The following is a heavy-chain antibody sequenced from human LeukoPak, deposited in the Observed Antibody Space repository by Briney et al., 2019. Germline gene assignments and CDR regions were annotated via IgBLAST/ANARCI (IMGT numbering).Heavy chain of an antibody. Sequence: AGGCLRLSWAAAGFTFSSYAMHWVRQPPGEWLEWQAVISYDGSNNYYADSVNGRFNISKDNSQNTLYLQMNSLRAEDTAVYYCARLELDPWGQGTLVTVSS. CDR3: ARLELDP. CDR1: GFTFSSYA. J-gene: IGHJ5*02. V-gene: IGHV3-30-3*01. CDR2: ISYDGSNN.